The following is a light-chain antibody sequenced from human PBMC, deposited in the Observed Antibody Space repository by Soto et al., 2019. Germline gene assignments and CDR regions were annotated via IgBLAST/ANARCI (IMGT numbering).Light chain of an antibody. CDR3: AAWDDSLNAWV. Sequence: QSVLTQPPSASGTPGQRVTISCSGSTSNIRNNSVDWYQQLPGTAPKLLIYGNNQRPSGVPDRFSGSKSGTSASLAISGLQSEDEADYYCAAWDDSLNAWVFGGGTKLTVL. CDR2: GNN. CDR1: TSNIRNNS. J-gene: IGLJ3*02. V-gene: IGLV1-44*01.